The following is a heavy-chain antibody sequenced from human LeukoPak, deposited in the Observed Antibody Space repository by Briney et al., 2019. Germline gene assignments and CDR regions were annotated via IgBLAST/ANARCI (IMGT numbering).Heavy chain of an antibody. Sequence: GGSLRLSCVASGFGFNYAWMSWVRQAPGKGLEWVANIKQDGSEKYYVDSVKGRFTISRDNAKNSLYLQMNSLRAEDTAVYYCARDGGYGDLALWGQGTLVTVSS. J-gene: IGHJ4*02. V-gene: IGHV3-7*01. CDR2: IKQDGSEK. CDR3: ARDGGYGDLAL. D-gene: IGHD4-17*01. CDR1: GFGFNYAW.